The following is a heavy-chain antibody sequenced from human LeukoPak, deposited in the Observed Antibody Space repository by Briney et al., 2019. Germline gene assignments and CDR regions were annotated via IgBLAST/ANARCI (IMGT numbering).Heavy chain of an antibody. D-gene: IGHD1-26*01. CDR2: INWSGRST. V-gene: IGHV3-20*04. J-gene: IGHJ6*03. CDR1: GFSFDDYG. Sequence: PGGSLRLSCAASGFSFDDYGMSWVRQAPGKGLEWVSGINWSGRSTGYADSVKGRFTISRDNAKNSLYLQMNSLRAEDTALYYCAKGYGWEASYYYYYMDVWGKGTTVTISS. CDR3: AKGYGWEASYYYYYMDV.